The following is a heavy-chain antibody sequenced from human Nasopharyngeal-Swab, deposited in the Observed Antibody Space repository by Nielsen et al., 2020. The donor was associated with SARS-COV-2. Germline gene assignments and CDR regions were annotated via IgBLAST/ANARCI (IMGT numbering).Heavy chain of an antibody. D-gene: IGHD4-23*01. Sequence: SVKVSCKASGGTFSSYAISWVRQAPGQGLEWMGRIIPILGIANYAQKFQGRVTITADNSTSTAYMELSSLRSEETAVYYCARGDTWVTVVTRRAFDIWGQGTMVTVSS. CDR2: IIPILGIA. J-gene: IGHJ3*02. CDR3: ARGDTWVTVVTRRAFDI. V-gene: IGHV1-69*04. CDR1: GGTFSSYA.